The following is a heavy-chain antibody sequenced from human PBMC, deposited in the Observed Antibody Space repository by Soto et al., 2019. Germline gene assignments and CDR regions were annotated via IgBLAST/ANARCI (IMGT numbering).Heavy chain of an antibody. V-gene: IGHV1-3*01. D-gene: IGHD3-9*01. CDR1: GYTFTSYA. J-gene: IGHJ4*02. CDR3: ARTKGNYDILTGYNDPVFDY. Sequence: GASVKVSCKASGYTFTSYAMHWVRQAPGQRLEWMGWINAGNGNTKYSQKFQGRVTITRDTSASTAYMELSSLRSEDTAVYYCARTKGNYDILTGYNDPVFDYWGQGTLVTVSS. CDR2: INAGNGNT.